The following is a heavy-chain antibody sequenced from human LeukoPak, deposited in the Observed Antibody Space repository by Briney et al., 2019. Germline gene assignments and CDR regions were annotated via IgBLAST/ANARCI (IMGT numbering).Heavy chain of an antibody. V-gene: IGHV4-61*02. D-gene: IGHD5-18*01. CDR3: ARRIQLWLGTRNAFDI. J-gene: IGHJ3*02. CDR2: IYTSGST. Sequence: PSETLSLTCTVSGGSISSGSYYWSWIRQPAEKTLEWIGRIYTSGSTNYNPSLKSRVTISVDTSKNQLSLKLSSVTAADTAVYYCARRIQLWLGTRNAFDIWGQGTMVTVSS. CDR1: GGSISSGSYY.